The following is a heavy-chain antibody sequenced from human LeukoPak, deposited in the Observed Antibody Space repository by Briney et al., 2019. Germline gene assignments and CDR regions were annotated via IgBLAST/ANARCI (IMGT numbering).Heavy chain of an antibody. CDR2: IYTSGST. D-gene: IGHD6-19*01. J-gene: IGHJ5*02. Sequence: SQTLSLTCTVSGGSISTGSYFWSWIRRPAGKGLEWIGRIYTSGSTNYNPSLKSRVTMSVDTSKNQFSLNLTSVTDADTAVYYCARDGYSSALAWFDPWGQGTLVTVSS. CDR1: GGSISTGSYF. CDR3: ARDGYSSALAWFDP. V-gene: IGHV4-61*02.